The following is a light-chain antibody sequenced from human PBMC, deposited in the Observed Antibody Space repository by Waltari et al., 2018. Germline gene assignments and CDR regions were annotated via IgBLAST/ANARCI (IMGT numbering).Light chain of an antibody. J-gene: IGKJ5*01. Sequence: EIVLTQSPATLSLSPGERATLSCRASQRVSSYLAWYQQKPGQAPRLLIYDASNRATGIPARFSGRGSGTDFTLTISSLEPEDFAVYYCQRRSNWPPPITFGQGTRLEIK. CDR2: DAS. CDR1: QRVSSY. V-gene: IGKV3-11*01. CDR3: QRRSNWPPPIT.